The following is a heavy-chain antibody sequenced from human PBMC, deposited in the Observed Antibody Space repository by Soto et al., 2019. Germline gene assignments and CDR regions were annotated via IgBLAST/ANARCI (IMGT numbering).Heavy chain of an antibody. CDR3: AKASIGDILTGYFDY. D-gene: IGHD3-9*01. CDR1: GFTFSSYA. V-gene: IGHV3-23*01. J-gene: IGHJ4*02. Sequence: GESLKISCAASGFTFSSYAMSWVRQAPGKGLEWVSAISGSGGSTYYADSVKGRFTISRDNSKNTLYLQMNSLRAEDTAVYYCAKASIGDILTGYFDYWGQGTLVTVSS. CDR2: ISGSGGST.